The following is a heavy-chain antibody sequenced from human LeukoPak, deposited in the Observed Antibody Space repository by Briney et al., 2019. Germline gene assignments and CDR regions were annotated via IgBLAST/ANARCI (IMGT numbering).Heavy chain of an antibody. J-gene: IGHJ5*02. V-gene: IGHV4-4*07. D-gene: IGHD3-10*01. CDR1: GVSISNYY. CDR3: ARDSGTTGEVKFDP. CDR2: IYSRVT. Sequence: SETLSLTCTVSGVSISNYYLSWIRQPAGKGLEWIGRIYSRVTTYNPSLKSRVTKSADTSRNHVSLTLNSVTAADTAVYYCARDSGTTGEVKFDPWGQGTLVTVSS.